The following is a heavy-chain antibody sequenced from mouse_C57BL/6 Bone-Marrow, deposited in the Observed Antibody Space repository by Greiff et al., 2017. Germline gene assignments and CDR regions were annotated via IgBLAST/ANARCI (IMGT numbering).Heavy chain of an antibody. CDR1: GYSITSYY. CDR2: ISYSGST. CDR3: ASSGYAMDY. D-gene: IGHD1-3*01. V-gene: IGHV3-8*01. Sequence: EVKVVESGPGLAKPSQTLSLTCSVTGYSITSYYWNWIRKFPGNKLEYIGYISYSGSTYYNPSLKSRISITRDTSKNQYYLQLNSVTTEDTARDYCASSGYAMDYWGQGTSVTVS. J-gene: IGHJ4*01.